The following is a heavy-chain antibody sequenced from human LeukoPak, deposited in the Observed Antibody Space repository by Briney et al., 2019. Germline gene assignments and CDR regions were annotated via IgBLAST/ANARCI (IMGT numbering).Heavy chain of an antibody. CDR2: ISSSSSYI. D-gene: IGHD3-22*01. V-gene: IGHV3-21*01. CDR1: GFTFSSYS. CDR3: ARDNYYYDSSGYYYVDY. J-gene: IGHJ4*02. Sequence: PGGSLRLSCAASGFTFSSYSMNWVRQAPGKGLEWVSSISSSSSYIYYADSVKGRFTISRDNAKNSLYLQMNRLRAEDTAVYYCARDNYYYDSSGYYYVDYWGQGTLVTVSS.